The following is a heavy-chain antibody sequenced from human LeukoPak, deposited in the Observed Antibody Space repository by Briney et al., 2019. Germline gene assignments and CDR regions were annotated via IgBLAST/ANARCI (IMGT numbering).Heavy chain of an antibody. Sequence: GGSLRLSCAVSGFTFSSYALCWVRQAPGQGLEWVSAICGSGGSTYYADPVKGRFTISRDNSKNTLYLQMNSLRAEDTAVYYCAKWSQWLLPYHFDHWGQGTLVTVSS. CDR1: GFTFSSYA. D-gene: IGHD6-19*01. CDR2: ICGSGGST. CDR3: AKWSQWLLPYHFDH. V-gene: IGHV3-23*01. J-gene: IGHJ4*02.